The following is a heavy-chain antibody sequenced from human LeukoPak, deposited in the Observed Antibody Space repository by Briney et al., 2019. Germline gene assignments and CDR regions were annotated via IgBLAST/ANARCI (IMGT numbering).Heavy chain of an antibody. Sequence: GGSLRLSCAASGFTFSSYAMSWVRQAPGKGLEWVSAISGSGGSTYYADSVKGRFTISRDNSKNTLYLQMSSLRAEDTAVYYCAKVCDYVWGSYRYARTHFDYWGQGTLVTVSS. CDR3: AKVCDYVWGSYRYARTHFDY. CDR2: ISGSGGST. D-gene: IGHD3-16*02. J-gene: IGHJ4*02. V-gene: IGHV3-23*01. CDR1: GFTFSSYA.